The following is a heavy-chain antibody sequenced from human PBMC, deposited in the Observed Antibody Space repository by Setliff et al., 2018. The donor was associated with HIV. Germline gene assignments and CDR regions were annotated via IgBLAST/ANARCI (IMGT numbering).Heavy chain of an antibody. J-gene: IGHJ6*02. D-gene: IGHD2-2*01. CDR2: INHSGIT. Sequence: SETLSLTCAVYGASFSGYYWAWIRQSPGTGLEWIGEINHSGITNHNPTLKSRVTISTDTSKNQFSLRLNSVTAADTAMYYCARGRVVVDNYYYYGIDVWGQGTTVTVSS. V-gene: IGHV4-34*01. CDR3: ARGRVVVDNYYYYGIDV. CDR1: GASFSGYY.